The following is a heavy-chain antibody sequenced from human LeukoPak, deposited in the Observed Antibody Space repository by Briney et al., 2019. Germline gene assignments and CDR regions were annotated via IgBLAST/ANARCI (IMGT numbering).Heavy chain of an antibody. Sequence: SETLSPTCTVSGGSISSSSYYWGWIRQPPGKGLEWIGSIYYSGSTYYNPSLKSRVTISVDTSKNQFSLKLSSVTAADTAVYYCAREVSARVYYFDYWGQGTLVTVSS. D-gene: IGHD2-8*01. CDR1: GGSISSSSYY. CDR3: AREVSARVYYFDY. V-gene: IGHV4-39*07. CDR2: IYYSGST. J-gene: IGHJ4*02.